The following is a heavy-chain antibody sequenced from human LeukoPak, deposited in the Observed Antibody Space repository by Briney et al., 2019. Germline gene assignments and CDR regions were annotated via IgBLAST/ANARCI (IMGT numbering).Heavy chain of an antibody. CDR2: IKQDGSEK. J-gene: IGHJ3*02. CDR3: ARDGELGSPADAFDI. D-gene: IGHD1-26*01. V-gene: IGHV3-7*01. CDR1: GGSFSGYY. Sequence: ETLSLTCAVYGGSFSGYYWSWIRQPPGKGLEWVANIKQDGSEKYYVDSVKGRFTISRDNAKNSLYLQMNSLRAEDTAVYYCARDGELGSPADAFDIWGQGTMVTVSS.